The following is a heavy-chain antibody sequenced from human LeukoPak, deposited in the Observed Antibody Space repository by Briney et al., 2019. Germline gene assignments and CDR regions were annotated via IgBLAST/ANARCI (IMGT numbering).Heavy chain of an antibody. CDR2: LYYSGST. CDR1: GGSISSYY. J-gene: IGHJ3*02. V-gene: IGHV4-59*01. D-gene: IGHD3-10*01. Sequence: SETLSLTCSVSGGSISSYYWSWIRQPPGKGLGWIGYLYYSGSTNSNPSLKSRVTMSVDTSKNQFSLKLRSVTAADTAVYYCARGGSGISNAFDIWGQGTMVTVSS. CDR3: ARGGSGISNAFDI.